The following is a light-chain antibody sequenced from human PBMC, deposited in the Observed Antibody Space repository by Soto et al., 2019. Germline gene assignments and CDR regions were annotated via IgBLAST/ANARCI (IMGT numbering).Light chain of an antibody. J-gene: IGKJ2*01. CDR2: GAS. CDR1: QSVSSRN. CDR3: QQFGDSPPAFT. V-gene: IGKV3-20*01. Sequence: ESILTQSPGTLSLSPGERVTLSCRASQSVSSRNLAWYQHKPGQAPGLLIYGASIRATGIPDRFSASGSGADFTLTIRRLEPEDFAVYYCQQFGDSPPAFTFGQGTKLEI.